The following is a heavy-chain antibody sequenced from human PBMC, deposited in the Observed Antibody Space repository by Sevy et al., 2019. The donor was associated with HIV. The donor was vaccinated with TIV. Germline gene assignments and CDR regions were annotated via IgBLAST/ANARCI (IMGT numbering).Heavy chain of an antibody. D-gene: IGHD1-26*01. V-gene: IGHV3-7*01. J-gene: IGHJ4*02. CDR2: IRPDGSDK. CDR1: GFTFSPYW. Sequence: GGSLRLPCAASGFTFSPYWMTWVRQAPGKGLEWVANIRPDGSDKYYVDSVKGRFTISRDNAKNSLYLQMNSLRADETAMYYCARGVGLDCWGQGALVTVSS. CDR3: ARGVGLDC.